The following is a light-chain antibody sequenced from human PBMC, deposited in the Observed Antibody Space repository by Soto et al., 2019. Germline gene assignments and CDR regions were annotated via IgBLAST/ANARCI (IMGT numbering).Light chain of an antibody. CDR3: KQYNSYST. CDR1: QSLGSL. V-gene: IGKV1-5*01. J-gene: IGKJ2*01. Sequence: DIQMTQSPSTLSASVGDRVTITCRASQSLGSLLAWYQQKAGKAPKLLIYDASSLESGVPSRFSGSGSGTEFTLTISSLQPDDFATYYCKQYNSYSTFGQGTKLEIK. CDR2: DAS.